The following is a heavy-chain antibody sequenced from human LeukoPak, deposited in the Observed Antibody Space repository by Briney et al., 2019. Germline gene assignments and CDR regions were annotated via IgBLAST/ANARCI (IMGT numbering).Heavy chain of an antibody. V-gene: IGHV4-59*08. D-gene: IGHD3-10*01. J-gene: IGHJ5*02. CDR1: GGSISSYY. CDR2: IYYSGST. Sequence: SETLSLTCTVSGGSISSYYWSWIRQPPGKGLEWIGYIYYSGSTNYNPSLKSRVTISVDTSKNQFSLKLSSVTAADTAVYYCARHDSRFGELMVPHWFDPWGQGTLVTVSS. CDR3: ARHDSRFGELMVPHWFDP.